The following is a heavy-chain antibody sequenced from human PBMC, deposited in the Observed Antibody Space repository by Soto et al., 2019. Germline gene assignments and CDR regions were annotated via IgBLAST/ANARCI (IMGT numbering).Heavy chain of an antibody. CDR3: ARSGSGSGWL. V-gene: IGHV4-61*01. CDR2: IYYSGST. CDR1: GGSVSSGHFY. D-gene: IGHD6-19*01. J-gene: IGHJ4*02. Sequence: QVQLQESGPGLVKPSETLSLTCTVSGGSVSSGHFYWSWIRQPPGKGLEWIGYIYYSGSTKYNPSLRSRVTILVDTSKNQFALKLTSGTAADTAVYYCARSGSGSGWLGGQGTLVTVSS.